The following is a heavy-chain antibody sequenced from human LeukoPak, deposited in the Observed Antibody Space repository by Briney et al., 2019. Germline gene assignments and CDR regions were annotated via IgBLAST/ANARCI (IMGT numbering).Heavy chain of an antibody. D-gene: IGHD3-10*01. Sequence: GGSLRLSCAASGFTFSSYAMSWVRQAPGKGLEWVSGISGGGGSTYYAYYADSVKGRFTISRDNSKNTLYLQMNSLRAEDTAVYYCAKDGDVGFGELFLYYYYGMDVWGQGTTVTVPS. CDR3: AKDGDVGFGELFLYYYYGMDV. CDR2: ISGGGGSTYYA. CDR1: GFTFSSYA. J-gene: IGHJ6*02. V-gene: IGHV3-23*01.